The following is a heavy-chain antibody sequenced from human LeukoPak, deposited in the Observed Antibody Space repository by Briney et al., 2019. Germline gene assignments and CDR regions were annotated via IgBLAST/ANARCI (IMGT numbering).Heavy chain of an antibody. CDR3: ARGAGGFSYYNWFDP. J-gene: IGHJ5*02. V-gene: IGHV4-39*07. CDR2: IYYSGTT. Sequence: PSETLSLTCTVSGGSISSSPYYWGWIRQPPGKGLEWIGSIYYSGTTHYSPSLESRVTISVDTSKNQFSLKLASVTAADTAIYYCARGAGGFSYYNWFDPWGQGTLVTVSS. CDR1: GGSISSSPYY. D-gene: IGHD5-18*01.